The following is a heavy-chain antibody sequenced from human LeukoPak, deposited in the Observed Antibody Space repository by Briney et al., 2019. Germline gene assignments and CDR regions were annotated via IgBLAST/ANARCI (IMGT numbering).Heavy chain of an antibody. CDR2: IIPILGTA. J-gene: IGHJ6*02. CDR3: ARDYRKLDYYGMDV. D-gene: IGHD1-14*01. CDR1: GGTFSSYA. Sequence: SVKVSCKASGGTFSSYAISWVRQAPGQGLEWMGGIIPILGTANYAQKFRGRVTITADESTSTAYMELSSLRSEDTAVYYCARDYRKLDYYGMDVWGQGTTVTVSS. V-gene: IGHV1-69*13.